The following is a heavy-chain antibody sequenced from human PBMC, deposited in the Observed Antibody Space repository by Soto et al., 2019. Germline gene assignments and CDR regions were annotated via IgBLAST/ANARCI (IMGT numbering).Heavy chain of an antibody. CDR1: GYTFTNND. Sequence: EASVKVSCKASGYTFTNNDVSWVRQATGQWLEWMGWMNPGSGDTGYAQKFQGRVTMTRDISIATAYMELNSLTSEDTAIYYCARMESFGSLNWFDPWGQGTLVTVSS. D-gene: IGHD5-18*01. V-gene: IGHV1-8*02. CDR2: MNPGSGDT. CDR3: ARMESFGSLNWFDP. J-gene: IGHJ5*02.